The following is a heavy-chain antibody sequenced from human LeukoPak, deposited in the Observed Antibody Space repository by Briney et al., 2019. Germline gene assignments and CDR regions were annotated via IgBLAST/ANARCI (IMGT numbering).Heavy chain of an antibody. Sequence: PGGSLRLSCVASGFTFSGFYIHWVRQAPGKGLVWVSHINWDGSVTTYADSVRDRFTISRDNAKNTLYLQMDSLRAEDTAVYYCSRGGYSHAFDIWGQGTVVTVSS. J-gene: IGHJ3*02. CDR2: INWDGSVT. V-gene: IGHV3-74*01. CDR3: SRGGYSHAFDI. CDR1: GFTFSGFY. D-gene: IGHD2-15*01.